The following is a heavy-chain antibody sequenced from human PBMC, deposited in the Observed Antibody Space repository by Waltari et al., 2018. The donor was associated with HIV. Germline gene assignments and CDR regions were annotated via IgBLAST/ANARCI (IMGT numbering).Heavy chain of an antibody. CDR2: IYPGDSDT. CDR3: ARRGDYFDSSGYYYGVGMDV. J-gene: IGHJ6*02. D-gene: IGHD3-22*01. V-gene: IGHV5-51*01. Sequence: EVQLVQSGAEVKKPGESLKISCKGSGYSVTNYWLAWVVQMPGKGLEWMGIIYPGDSDTTYSPSFQGQVTISADKSISTAYLQWSSLKASDTAMYFCARRGDYFDSSGYYYGVGMDVWGQGTTVTVSS. CDR1: GYSVTNYW.